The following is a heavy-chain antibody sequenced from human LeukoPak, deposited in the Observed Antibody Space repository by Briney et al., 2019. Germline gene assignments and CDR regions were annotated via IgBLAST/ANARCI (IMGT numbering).Heavy chain of an antibody. Sequence: ASVKVSCKASGYTFTIYGITWVRQAPGQGLEWMGWISAYNGNTNYAQKLQGRVTLTTDTSTSTVYMELRSLRSDDTAVYYCARDPAKGEWELLYDYWGQGTLVTVSS. CDR1: GYTFTIYG. CDR2: ISAYNGNT. D-gene: IGHD1-26*01. V-gene: IGHV1-18*01. J-gene: IGHJ4*02. CDR3: ARDPAKGEWELLYDY.